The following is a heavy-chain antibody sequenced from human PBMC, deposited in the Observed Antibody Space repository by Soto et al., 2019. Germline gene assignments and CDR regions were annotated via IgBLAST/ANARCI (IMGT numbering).Heavy chain of an antibody. D-gene: IGHD5-12*01. CDR2: INHGGNT. V-gene: IGHV4-34*02. Sequence: QVQLRQWGAGLLKPSETLSLRCAVYGGSLSDYSWSWIRQSPEKGLEWIGEINHGGNTKYNPSLKSRVTISVDTSKNQVSLILTSATAADTAVYRCASGGGNSGYFFDYWGRGTLVTVSS. CDR1: GGSLSDYS. CDR3: ASGGGNSGYFFDY. J-gene: IGHJ4*02.